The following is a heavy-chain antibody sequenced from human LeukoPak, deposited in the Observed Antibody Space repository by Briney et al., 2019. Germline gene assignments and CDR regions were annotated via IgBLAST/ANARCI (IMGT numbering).Heavy chain of an antibody. CDR1: GFTFSNYW. CDR3: ARDDGYYDSRDYYNLFDY. D-gene: IGHD3-22*01. Sequence: GGSLRLSCALSGFTFSNYWMSWVRQAPGKGLEWVANIKPDGSEKYHVDSVKGRFTISRDNAKNSLYLQMNSLRAEDTAVYYCARDDGYYDSRDYYNLFDYWGQGTLVTVSS. J-gene: IGHJ4*02. CDR2: IKPDGSEK. V-gene: IGHV3-7*01.